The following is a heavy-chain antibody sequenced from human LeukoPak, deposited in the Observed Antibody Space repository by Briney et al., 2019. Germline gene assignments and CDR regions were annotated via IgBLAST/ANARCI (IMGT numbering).Heavy chain of an antibody. CDR3: ARDYYDSSGYYVN. CDR2: IIPILGIA. Sequence: SVKVSRKASGGTFSSYAISWVRQAPGQGLEWMGRIIPILGIANYAQKFQGRVTITADKSTSTAYMGLSSLRSEDTAVYYCARDYYDSSGYYVNWGQGTLVTVSS. CDR1: GGTFSSYA. V-gene: IGHV1-69*04. D-gene: IGHD3-22*01. J-gene: IGHJ4*02.